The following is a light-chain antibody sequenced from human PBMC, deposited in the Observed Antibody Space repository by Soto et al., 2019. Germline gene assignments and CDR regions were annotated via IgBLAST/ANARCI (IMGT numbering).Light chain of an antibody. CDR2: GAS. CDR1: QSVSSD. CDR3: QQYNNWHPKMA. Sequence: VVTQSPATLSVFPGETATLSCRASQSVSSDLAWYQQSPGQAPRLLIYGASTMATGIPARFRGSGSGTEVRLTISSLQAENFATYYSQQYNNWHPKMAFGRGTKVEIK. J-gene: IGKJ1*01. V-gene: IGKV3-15*01.